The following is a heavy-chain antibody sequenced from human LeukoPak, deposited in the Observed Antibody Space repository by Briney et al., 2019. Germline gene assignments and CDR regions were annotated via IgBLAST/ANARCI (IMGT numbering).Heavy chain of an antibody. Sequence: QSGGSLRLSCAASGFTFSSYTIHWVRQPPGKGLEWVAVISFDGSNKYYADSVKGRFTISRDNSKSTLYLQMNTLRAEDTAVYYCAREPRGAAAGTWFDYWGQGTLVTVSS. V-gene: IGHV3-30-3*01. CDR2: ISFDGSNK. J-gene: IGHJ4*02. CDR3: AREPRGAAAGTWFDY. D-gene: IGHD6-13*01. CDR1: GFTFSSYT.